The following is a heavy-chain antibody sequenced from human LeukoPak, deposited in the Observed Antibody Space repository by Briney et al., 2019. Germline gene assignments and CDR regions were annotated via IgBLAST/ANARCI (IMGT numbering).Heavy chain of an antibody. CDR2: ISNDGSEK. Sequence: GGSLRLSCAASGFTFSTYAMDWVRQAPGKGLEWVTLISNDGSEKYYADSVKGRFTISRDNFKNTLYLQMNSLRPEDTAVYYCARAPPRIVVVPLPDVWGQGTTVTVSS. V-gene: IGHV3-30-3*01. J-gene: IGHJ6*02. D-gene: IGHD2-2*01. CDR3: ARAPPRIVVVPLPDV. CDR1: GFTFSTYA.